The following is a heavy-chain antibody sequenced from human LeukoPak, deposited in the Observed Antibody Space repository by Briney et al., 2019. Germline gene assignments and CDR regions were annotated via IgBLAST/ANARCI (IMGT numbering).Heavy chain of an antibody. V-gene: IGHV4-34*01. D-gene: IGHD5-24*01. Sequence: MSSETLSLTCAVYGGSFGGYYWSWIRQPPGKGLEWIGEINHSGSTNYNPSLKSRVTISVDTSKNQFSLKLSSVTAADTAVYYCARGRRDGYYFDYWGQGTLVTVSS. J-gene: IGHJ4*02. CDR3: ARGRRDGYYFDY. CDR2: INHSGST. CDR1: GGSFGGYY.